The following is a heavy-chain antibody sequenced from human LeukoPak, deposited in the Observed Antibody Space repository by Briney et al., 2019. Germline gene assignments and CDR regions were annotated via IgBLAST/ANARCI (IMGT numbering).Heavy chain of an antibody. Sequence: SETLSLTCTVSGGSISSYYWSWIRQPPGKGLEWIGYIYYSGSTNYNPSLKSRVTISVDTSKNQFSLKLSSVTAADTAVYYCARERDDAFDIWGQGTMVTVSS. J-gene: IGHJ3*02. CDR3: ARERDDAFDI. CDR2: IYYSGST. V-gene: IGHV4-59*01. CDR1: GGSISSYY.